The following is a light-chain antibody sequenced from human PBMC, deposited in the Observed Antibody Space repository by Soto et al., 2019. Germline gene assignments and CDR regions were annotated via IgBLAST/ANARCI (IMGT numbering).Light chain of an antibody. J-gene: IGLJ2*01. V-gene: IGLV4-60*02. CDR3: ETWDSNTRV. CDR2: LEGSGSY. Sequence: QSVLTQSSSASASLGSSVKLTWTQSRGHSSYIIAWHQQQPGKAPRYLMKLEGSGSYNKGSGVPDRFSGSSSGADRYLTISNLQFEDEADYYCETWDSNTRVFGGGTKLTVL. CDR1: RGHSSYI.